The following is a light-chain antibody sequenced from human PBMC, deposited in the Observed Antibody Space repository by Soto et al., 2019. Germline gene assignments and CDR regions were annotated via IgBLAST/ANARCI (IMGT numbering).Light chain of an antibody. CDR3: SSYTSTTTPWV. V-gene: IGLV2-14*01. CDR2: DVS. CDR1: SSDVGAYNY. Sequence: QSVLTQPSSVSGSPGQSITISCTGTSSDVGAYNYVSWYQQHPGKAPKLMIYDVSNRPSGVSDRFSGSKPGNTASLTISGLQAEDEADYYCSSYTSTTTPWVFGGGTKLTVL. J-gene: IGLJ3*02.